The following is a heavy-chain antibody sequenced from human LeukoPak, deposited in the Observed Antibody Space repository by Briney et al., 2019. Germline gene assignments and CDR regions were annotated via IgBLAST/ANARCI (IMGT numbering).Heavy chain of an antibody. Sequence: SETLSLTCTVSGYSISSGYYWGWIRQPPGKGLEWIGSIYHSGSTYYNPSLKSRVTISVDTSKNQFSLKLSSVTAADTAVYYCARGAAAATWGQGTLVTVSS. D-gene: IGHD6-13*01. CDR3: ARGAAAAT. CDR1: GYSISSGYY. V-gene: IGHV4-38-2*02. J-gene: IGHJ5*02. CDR2: IYHSGST.